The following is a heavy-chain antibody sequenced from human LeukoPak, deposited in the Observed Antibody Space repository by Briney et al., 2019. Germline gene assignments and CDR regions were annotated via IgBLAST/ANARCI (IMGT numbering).Heavy chain of an antibody. CDR3: AGESYCSGGSCYYGYFDY. Sequence: GGSLRLSCAASRFTFSSYGMHWVRQAPGKGLEWVAVIWYDGSNKYYADSVKGRFTISRDNSKNTLYLQMNSLRAEDTAVYYCAGESYCSGGSCYYGYFDYWGQGTLVTVSS. CDR2: IWYDGSNK. CDR1: RFTFSSYG. J-gene: IGHJ4*02. V-gene: IGHV3-33*01. D-gene: IGHD2-15*01.